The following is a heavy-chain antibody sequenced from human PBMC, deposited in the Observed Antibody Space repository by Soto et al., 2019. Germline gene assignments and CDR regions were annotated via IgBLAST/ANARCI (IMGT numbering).Heavy chain of an antibody. J-gene: IGHJ6*02. CDR3: ARDPPAGGYSYGAFYGMDV. V-gene: IGHV3-30*03. CDR1: GFTFISDA. CDR2: ISDDRSNK. D-gene: IGHD5-18*01. Sequence: PGGSLRLSCASSGFTFISDAMHWVRQAPGKGLEWVAVISDDRSNKYYSDSVKGRFTISRDNSKNTLYLQMNSLRPEDSAVYYCARDPPAGGYSYGAFYGMDVWGQGTTVTVSS.